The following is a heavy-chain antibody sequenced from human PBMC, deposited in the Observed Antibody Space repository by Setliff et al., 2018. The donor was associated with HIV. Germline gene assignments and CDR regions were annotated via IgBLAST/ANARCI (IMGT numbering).Heavy chain of an antibody. CDR3: ARGVGEYYNFWSGYPAWYFDL. Sequence: ASVKVSCKASGYTFTSYYMQWVRQAPGQGLEWMGIINPSGGSATYAQKLQGRITMTTDPSTSTAYMDLRSLRSDDTAVYYCARGVGEYYNFWSGYPAWYFDLWGQGTLVTVS. D-gene: IGHD3-3*01. CDR1: GYTFTSYY. J-gene: IGHJ2*01. CDR2: INPSGGSA. V-gene: IGHV1-46*01.